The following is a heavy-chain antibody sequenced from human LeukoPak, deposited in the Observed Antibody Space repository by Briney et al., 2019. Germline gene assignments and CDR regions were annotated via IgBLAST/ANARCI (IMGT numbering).Heavy chain of an antibody. Sequence: GGSLRLSCAASGFTFDDYAMHWVRQAPGKGLEWVSGISWNSGSIGYADSVKGRFTISRDNAKNSLYLQMNSLRAEDTASYYCAKSADRYCSGGSCYSGSDGMDVWGQGTTVTVSS. CDR2: ISWNSGSI. CDR3: AKSADRYCSGGSCYSGSDGMDV. J-gene: IGHJ6*02. V-gene: IGHV3-9*01. CDR1: GFTFDDYA. D-gene: IGHD2-15*01.